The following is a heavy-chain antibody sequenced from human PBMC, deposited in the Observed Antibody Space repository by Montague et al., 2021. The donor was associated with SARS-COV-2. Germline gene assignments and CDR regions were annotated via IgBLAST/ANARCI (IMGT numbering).Heavy chain of an antibody. CDR1: GNNFATYW. J-gene: IGHJ1*01. CDR3: VTERGRVVAAPEFFQH. V-gene: IGHV5-51*03. D-gene: IGHD3-22*01. Sequence: QSGAEVKKPGESLKISCKASGNNFATYWIAWVRHMPGKGLEWMGIINPGDTETIYSPSFQGQVTISADRSITPAYLPWSRLKASNTAIYYCVTERGRVVAAPEFFQHWGQGTLVTVSS. CDR2: INPGDTET.